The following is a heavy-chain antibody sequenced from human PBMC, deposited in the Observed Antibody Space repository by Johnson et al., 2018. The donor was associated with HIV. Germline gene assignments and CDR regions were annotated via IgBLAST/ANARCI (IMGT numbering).Heavy chain of an antibody. J-gene: IGHJ3*02. Sequence: QVQLVESGGGLVKPGGSLRLSCVASGFIFSDYYMSWIRQAPGKGLEWVAVVSDHGRTTYFADSVKGRFTISRDNSKNTLYLQMNNLRPEDTALYYCAKEGSSSPWAFDIWGQGTMVTVSS. CDR3: AKEGSSSPWAFDI. V-gene: IGHV3-30*18. CDR2: VSDHGRTT. D-gene: IGHD2-15*01. CDR1: GFIFSDYY.